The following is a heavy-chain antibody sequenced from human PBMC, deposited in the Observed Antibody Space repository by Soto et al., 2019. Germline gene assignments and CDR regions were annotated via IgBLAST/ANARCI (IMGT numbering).Heavy chain of an antibody. CDR1: GGSISSSNW. CDR3: ARDPPNPYNWNYEGSDYYYYYGMDV. D-gene: IGHD1-7*01. V-gene: IGHV4-4*02. CDR2: IYHSGST. J-gene: IGHJ6*02. Sequence: SETLSLTCAVSGGSISSSNWWSWVRQPPGKGLEWIGEIYHSGSTNYNPSLKSRVTISVDKSKNQFSLKLSSVTAADTAVYYCARDPPNPYNWNYEGSDYYYYYGMDVWGQGTKVTVSS.